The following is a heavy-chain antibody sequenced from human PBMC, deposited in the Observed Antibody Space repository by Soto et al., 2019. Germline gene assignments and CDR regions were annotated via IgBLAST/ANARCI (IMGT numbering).Heavy chain of an antibody. CDR1: GYTFTSYG. CDR2: ISAYNGNT. Sequence: ASVKVSCKASGYTFTSYGISWVRQAPGQGLEWMGWISAYNGNTNYAQKLQGRVTMTTDTSTGTAYMELRSLRSDDTAVYYCARASYTIFRVVYYYYYYMDVWGKGTTVTVSS. V-gene: IGHV1-18*01. D-gene: IGHD3-3*01. J-gene: IGHJ6*03. CDR3: ARASYTIFRVVYYYYYYMDV.